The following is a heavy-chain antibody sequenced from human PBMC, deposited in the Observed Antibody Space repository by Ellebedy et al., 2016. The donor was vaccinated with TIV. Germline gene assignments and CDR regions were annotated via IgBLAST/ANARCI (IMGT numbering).Heavy chain of an antibody. D-gene: IGHD3-10*01. CDR3: ARDRGRYYGSGSYSYYMDV. CDR2: IYYSGST. Sequence: SETLSLTXTVSGGSISSYYWSWIRQPPGEGLEWIGYIYYSGSTNYNPSLKSRVTISVDTSKNQFSLKLSSVTAADTAVYYCARDRGRYYGSGSYSYYMDVWGKGTTVTVSS. CDR1: GGSISSYY. J-gene: IGHJ6*03. V-gene: IGHV4-59*13.